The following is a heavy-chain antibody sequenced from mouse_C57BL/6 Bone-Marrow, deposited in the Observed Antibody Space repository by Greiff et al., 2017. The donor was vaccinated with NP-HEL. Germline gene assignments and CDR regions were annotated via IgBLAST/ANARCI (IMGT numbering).Heavy chain of an antibody. Sequence: DVMLVDSGGGLVKPGGSLKLSCAASGFTFSSYTMSWVRQTPEKRLEWVATISGGGGNTYYPDSVKGRFTISRDNAKNTLYLQMSSLRSEDTALYYCARPYYYGSSFFWYFDVWGTGTTVTVSS. CDR2: ISGGGGNT. CDR3: ARPYYYGSSFFWYFDV. CDR1: GFTFSSYT. J-gene: IGHJ1*03. D-gene: IGHD1-1*01. V-gene: IGHV5-9*01.